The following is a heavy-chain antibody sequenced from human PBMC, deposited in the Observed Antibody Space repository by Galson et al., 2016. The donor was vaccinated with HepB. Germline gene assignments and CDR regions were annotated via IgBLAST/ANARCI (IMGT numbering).Heavy chain of an antibody. CDR2: TIPTFGIP. D-gene: IGHD6-6*01. V-gene: IGHV1-69*13. Sequence: SVKVSCKVSGGAFTGFAIIGCRQAPGQGLDWMAGTIPTFGIPTIAQKFQGRVTVTADDSTSTAYMELSSLKSDDTAVYYCARLTIASRPGEPFDSWGQGTLVTVSS. CDR1: GGAFTGFA. J-gene: IGHJ4*02. CDR3: ARLTIASRPGEPFDS.